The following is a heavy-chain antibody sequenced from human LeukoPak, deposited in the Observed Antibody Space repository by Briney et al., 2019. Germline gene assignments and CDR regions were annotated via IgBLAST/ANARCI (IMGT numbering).Heavy chain of an antibody. CDR2: INHSGST. CDR3: ARGRTGYQLLPTKKNYDYYYMDV. Sequence: PSETLSLTCGVYGGSFNAYYWTWIRQSPGKGLEWIGEINHSGSTNYNPSLKSRVTISVDTSKNQFSLKLSSVTAADTAVYHCARGRTGYQLLPTKKNYDYYYMDVWGKGTTVTVSS. V-gene: IGHV4-34*01. J-gene: IGHJ6*03. CDR1: GGSFNAYY. D-gene: IGHD2-2*01.